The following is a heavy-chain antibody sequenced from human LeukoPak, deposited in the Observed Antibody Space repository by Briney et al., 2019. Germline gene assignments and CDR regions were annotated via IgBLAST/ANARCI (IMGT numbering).Heavy chain of an antibody. CDR3: ATDVAVPTGAFDI. D-gene: IGHD2-2*01. J-gene: IGHJ3*02. Sequence: ASVKVSCKVSGDTLTELSMHWVRQAPGKGLEWMGGFDPEDGETIYAQKFQGRVTMTEDTSTDTAYMELSSLRSEDTAVYYCATDVAVPTGAFDIWGQGTMVTVSS. CDR1: GDTLTELS. V-gene: IGHV1-24*01. CDR2: FDPEDGET.